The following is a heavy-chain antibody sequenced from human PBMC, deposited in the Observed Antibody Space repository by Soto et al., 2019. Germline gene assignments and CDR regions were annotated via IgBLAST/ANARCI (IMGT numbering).Heavy chain of an antibody. V-gene: IGHV1-3*01. J-gene: IGHJ4*02. CDR3: AREGAHYTPLGH. CDR2: INVGNGNT. Sequence: SSVKVSCKASGYTFTDYAIHWVRQAPGQGLEWMGWINVGNGNTGYSRKFQGRVTNARDMSARTAYIEVTSLTSEDTAIYYCAREGAHYTPLGHWGQGTMVTVSS. D-gene: IGHD2-15*01. CDR1: GYTFTDYA.